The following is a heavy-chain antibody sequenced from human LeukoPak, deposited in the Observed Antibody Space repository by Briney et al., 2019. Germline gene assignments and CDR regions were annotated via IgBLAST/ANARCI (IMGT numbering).Heavy chain of an antibody. D-gene: IGHD3-22*01. J-gene: IGHJ3*02. CDR2: TYYRSKWYN. CDR3: ARSITMIVVVIGPPTNRDAFDI. CDR1: GDSVSSNSAA. V-gene: IGHV6-1*01. Sequence: SQTLSLTCAISGDSVSSNSAAWNWIRQSPSRGLEWLGRTYYRSKWYNDYAVSVKSRITINPDTSKNQFSLQLNSVTPEDTAVYYCARSITMIVVVIGPPTNRDAFDIWGQGTMVTVSS.